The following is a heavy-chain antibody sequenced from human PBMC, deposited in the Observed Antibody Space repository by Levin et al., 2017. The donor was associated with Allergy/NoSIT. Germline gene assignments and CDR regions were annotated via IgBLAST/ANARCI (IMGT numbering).Heavy chain of an antibody. J-gene: IGHJ4*02. CDR3: ARGRGIQLWSRGAILDY. V-gene: IGHV4-34*01. D-gene: IGHD5-18*01. CDR2: INHSGST. Sequence: SETLSLTCAVYGGSFSGYYWSWIRQPPGKGLEWIGEINHSGSTNYNPSLKSRVTISVDTSKNQFSLKLSSVTAADTAVYYCARGRGIQLWSRGAILDYWGQGTLVTVSS. CDR1: GGSFSGYY.